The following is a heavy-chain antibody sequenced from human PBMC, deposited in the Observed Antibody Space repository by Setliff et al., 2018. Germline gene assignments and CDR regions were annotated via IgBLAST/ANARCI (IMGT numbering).Heavy chain of an antibody. CDR2: MNPNSDNT. J-gene: IGHJ6*03. CDR3: VRGKKLITMVRGVILGGRYYYYYMDV. V-gene: IGHV1-8*02. Sequence: GASVKVSCKASGFTFTNYDINWVRQATGQGLEWMGWMNPNSDNTGYAQKFQGRVTMTRNTSISTAYMELSSLRSEDTAVYFCVRGKKLITMVRGVILGGRYYYYYMDVWGKGTTVT. CDR1: GFTFTNYD. D-gene: IGHD3-10*01.